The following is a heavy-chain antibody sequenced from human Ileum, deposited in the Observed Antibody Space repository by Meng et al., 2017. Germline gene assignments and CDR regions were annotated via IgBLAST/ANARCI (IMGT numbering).Heavy chain of an antibody. CDR3: ATNKNKKIDY. V-gene: IGHV4-4*02. D-gene: IGHD2/OR15-2a*01. J-gene: IGHJ4*02. CDR2: IFHTGST. Sequence: QVQLQESGPGLVGRSGTLSLTCVVSGDSISSSNWWNWVRQPPGKGLEWIGEIFHTGSTNYNPALKSRVTISADKSKNQFSLNLSSVTAADTAVYYCATNKNKKIDYWGQGTLVTVSS. CDR1: GDSISSSNW.